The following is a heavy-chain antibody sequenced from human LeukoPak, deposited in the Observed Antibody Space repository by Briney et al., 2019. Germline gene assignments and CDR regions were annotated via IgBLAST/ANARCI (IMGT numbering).Heavy chain of an antibody. CDR3: ARGRRRAVAGTAGYYFDY. J-gene: IGHJ4*02. CDR2: INHSGST. Sequence: PSETLSLTCAVYGGSYSGYYWSWIRQPPGKGLEWIGEINHSGSTNYNPSLKSRVTISVDTSKNQFSLKLSSVTAADTAVYYCARGRRRAVAGTAGYYFDYLGQATMVSVSS. D-gene: IGHD6-19*01. V-gene: IGHV4-34*01. CDR1: GGSYSGYY.